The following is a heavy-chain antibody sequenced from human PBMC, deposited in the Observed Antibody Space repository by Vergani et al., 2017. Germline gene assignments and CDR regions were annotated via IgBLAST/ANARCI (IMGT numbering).Heavy chain of an antibody. J-gene: IGHJ4*02. V-gene: IGHV3-23*01. CDR1: GFTFSSYA. CDR3: AKDCGDDYGDYLAVDY. CDR2: ISGSGGST. D-gene: IGHD4-17*01. Sequence: EVQLLESGGGLVQPGGSLRLSCAASGFTFSSYAMSWVRQAPGQGLEWVSAISGSGGSTYYADSVKGRFTISRDNSKNTLYLQMNSLRAEDTAVYYCAKDCGDDYGDYLAVDYWGQGTLVTVSS.